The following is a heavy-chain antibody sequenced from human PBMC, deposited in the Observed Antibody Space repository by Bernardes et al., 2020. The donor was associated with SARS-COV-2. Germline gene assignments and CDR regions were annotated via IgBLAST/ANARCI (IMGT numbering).Heavy chain of an antibody. Sequence: ETLSLTCAVYGEAFSGYYWSWVRQAPGKGLEWVSSVSGRGTDIYYADSLRGRSIVSSATTQHSVYLQIYSPTVEDTAVYYGAGEHWLVKNFDYWGQGALGTVA. CDR2: VSGRGTDI. CDR3: AGEHWLVKNFDY. J-gene: IGHJ4*02. V-gene: IGHV3-21*06. CDR1: GEAFSGYY. D-gene: IGHD6-19*01.